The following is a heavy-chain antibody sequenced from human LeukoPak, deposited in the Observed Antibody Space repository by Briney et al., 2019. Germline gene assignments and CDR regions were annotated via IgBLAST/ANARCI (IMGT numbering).Heavy chain of an antibody. Sequence: PSETLSLTCTVSGGSISSYYWSWIRQPAGKGLEWIGRIYTSGSTNYNPSLKSRVTISIDTSKTQISLKLTSVTAADTAVFYCARKTPGTSVDVWGQGTPVTVSS. J-gene: IGHJ6*02. CDR1: GGSISSYY. CDR3: ARKTPGTSVDV. CDR2: IYTSGST. D-gene: IGHD3-10*01. V-gene: IGHV4-4*07.